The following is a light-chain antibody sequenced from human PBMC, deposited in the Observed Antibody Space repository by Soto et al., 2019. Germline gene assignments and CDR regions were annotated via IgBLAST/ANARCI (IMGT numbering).Light chain of an antibody. CDR1: QSVSSS. V-gene: IGKV3-15*01. J-gene: IGKJ2*01. CDR2: GAS. Sequence: EIVMTQSPATLSVSPGERVTLSCRASQSVSSSLAWFQQKPGQAPRLLIYGASTRATDIPARFSGSGSGTAFTLXXXXXQSEDFAVYYCQQYNNWPPENTFGQGTKLEIK. CDR3: QQYNNWPPENT.